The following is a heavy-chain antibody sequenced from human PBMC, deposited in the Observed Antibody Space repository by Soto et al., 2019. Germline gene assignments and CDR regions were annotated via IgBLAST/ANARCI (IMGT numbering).Heavy chain of an antibody. D-gene: IGHD3-3*01. Sequence: XETLSLTCTVAGCSISTYYWNWIRQSPGKGLEWIGYIYRTGSTHYNPSLNGRAAISLGTSRNQFSLQLNSVTAADTAVYFCARQIGDDPFDIWGQGTMVTVSS. J-gene: IGHJ3*02. CDR2: IYRTGST. V-gene: IGHV4-4*09. CDR1: GCSISTYY. CDR3: ARQIGDDPFDI.